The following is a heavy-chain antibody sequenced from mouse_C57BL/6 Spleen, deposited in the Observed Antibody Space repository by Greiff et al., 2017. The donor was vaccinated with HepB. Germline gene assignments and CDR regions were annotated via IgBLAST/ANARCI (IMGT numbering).Heavy chain of an antibody. J-gene: IGHJ3*01. CDR1: GFTFSSYA. D-gene: IGHD3-2*02. CDR2: ISSGGDYI. V-gene: IGHV5-9-1*02. Sequence: EVKLMESGEGLVKPGGSLKLSCAASGFTFSSYAMSWIRQTPEKRLEWVAYISSGGDYIYYADTVKGRFTISRDNARNTLYLQMSSLKSEDTAMYYCTRPDSSGYFAYWGQGTLVTVSA. CDR3: TRPDSSGYFAY.